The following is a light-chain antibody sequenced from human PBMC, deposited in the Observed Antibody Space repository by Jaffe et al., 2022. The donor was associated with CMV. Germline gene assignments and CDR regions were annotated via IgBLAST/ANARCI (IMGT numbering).Light chain of an antibody. CDR3: QQYGDSPWT. CDR1: QTISSD. CDR2: GAS. Sequence: EIVLTQSPGTLSSSPGQRVTLSCRASQTISSDLAWYQQKGGQAPRLLIYGASIRATGIPNRFSGSGSGTDFTLTVSRLQPEDFAVYYCQQYGDSPWTFGQGTKVDVK. J-gene: IGKJ1*01. V-gene: IGKV3-20*01.